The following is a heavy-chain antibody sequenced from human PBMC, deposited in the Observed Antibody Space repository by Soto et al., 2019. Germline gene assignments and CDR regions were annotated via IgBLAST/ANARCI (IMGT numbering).Heavy chain of an antibody. J-gene: IGHJ4*02. Sequence: ASVKVSCKASGYTFTSYYMHWVRQAPGQGLEWMGIINPSGGSTSCAQKFQGRVTMTRDTSTSTVYMELSSLRSDGTAVYYCARSIAAAVDFDYWGQGTLVTVSS. CDR1: GYTFTSYY. D-gene: IGHD6-13*01. CDR2: INPSGGST. V-gene: IGHV1-46*01. CDR3: ARSIAAAVDFDY.